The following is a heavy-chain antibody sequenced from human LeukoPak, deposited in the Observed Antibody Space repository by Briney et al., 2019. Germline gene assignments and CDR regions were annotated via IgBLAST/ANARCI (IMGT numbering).Heavy chain of an antibody. J-gene: IGHJ4*02. Sequence: GRSLKLSCAAYGFTFSAYGMHWVRQAPRQGVEWGGVIWFDGSNEYYAASVKGRFTISRDNSNNTLYLQMNSLRAEDKAMYYCARDDITAAGTFGDYWGRGTLVTVSS. CDR1: GFTFSAYG. CDR2: IWFDGSNE. CDR3: ARDDITAAGTFGDY. V-gene: IGHV3-33*01. D-gene: IGHD6-13*01.